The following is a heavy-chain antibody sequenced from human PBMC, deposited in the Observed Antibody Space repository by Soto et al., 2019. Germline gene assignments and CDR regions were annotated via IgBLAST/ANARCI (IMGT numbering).Heavy chain of an antibody. Sequence: GGSTLLSCTASECHCGSYAVSWIRQDPGKGLEWVSAIRGSGGSTYYADSVKGRFTISRENAKNSLYLQMNSLRAGDTAVYYCARASSWYYYGMDVWGQGTTVTVSS. CDR2: IRGSGGST. D-gene: IGHD6-13*01. CDR3: ARASSWYYYGMDV. CDR1: ECHCGSYA. V-gene: IGHV3-23*01. J-gene: IGHJ6*02.